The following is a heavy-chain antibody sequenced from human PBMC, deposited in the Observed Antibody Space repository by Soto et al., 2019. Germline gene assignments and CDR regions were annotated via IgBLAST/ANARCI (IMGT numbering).Heavy chain of an antibody. V-gene: IGHV3-11*01. CDR3: ASGYSSSPLFDY. CDR2: ISSSGRTI. CDR1: GFTFSDYS. D-gene: IGHD6-6*01. Sequence: QVQLVESGGGLVKPGGSLRLSCAASGFTFSDYSMTWIRQAPGKGLEWVSYISSSGRTIYYTDSVKGRFTISRDNAKNSLYRQMNSLRAEDTAVYYCASGYSSSPLFDYWGQGTLVTVSS. J-gene: IGHJ4*02.